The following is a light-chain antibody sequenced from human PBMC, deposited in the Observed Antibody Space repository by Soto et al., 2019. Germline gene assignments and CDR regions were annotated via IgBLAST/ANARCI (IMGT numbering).Light chain of an antibody. J-gene: IGKJ1*01. V-gene: IGKV3-15*01. Sequence: EIILTQSPATLSVSPGERATLSCRASQSVNSNFAWYQQKPGQAPRLLIYGASTRATGIPARFSGSGSGTEFTLTISSLQSEDVVIYYCQQYNNWPPGTFGQGTKVEIK. CDR2: GAS. CDR1: QSVNSN. CDR3: QQYNNWPPGT.